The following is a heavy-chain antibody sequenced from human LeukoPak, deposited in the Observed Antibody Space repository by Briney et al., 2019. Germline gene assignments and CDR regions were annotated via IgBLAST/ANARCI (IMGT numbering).Heavy chain of an antibody. CDR1: GYTFTTYG. V-gene: IGHV1-18*01. J-gene: IGHJ6*02. Sequence: ASVKVSCKASGYTFTTYGISWVRQAPGQGLEWMGWISAYNGNTNYAQKLQGRVTMTTDTSTSTAYMELRSLRSDDTAVYYCARDGYCSSTSCPVNLYYYYGMDVWGQGTTVTVSS. CDR3: ARDGYCSSTSCPVNLYYYYGMDV. D-gene: IGHD2-2*03. CDR2: ISAYNGNT.